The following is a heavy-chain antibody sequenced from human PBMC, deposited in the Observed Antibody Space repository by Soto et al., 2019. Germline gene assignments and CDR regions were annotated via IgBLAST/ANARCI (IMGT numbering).Heavy chain of an antibody. J-gene: IGHJ5*01. Sequence: QVQLVQSGAEVKKPGASVKVSCKASGYIFTSYPMHWVRQAPGQRLEWMGWINAGNGNTKYSQKFQGRVTITRDTSEITADRELSSMRAEDTAVYYCARERGYSGYDLGRGFPNWFDSGGQGTLITVCS. CDR2: INAGNGNT. CDR1: GYIFTSYP. V-gene: IGHV1-3*01. D-gene: IGHD5-12*01. CDR3: ARERGYSGYDLGRGFPNWFDS.